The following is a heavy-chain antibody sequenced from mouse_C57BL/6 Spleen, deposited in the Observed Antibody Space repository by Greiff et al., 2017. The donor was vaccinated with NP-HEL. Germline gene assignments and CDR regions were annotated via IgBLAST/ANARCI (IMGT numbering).Heavy chain of an antibody. J-gene: IGHJ2*01. Sequence: QVQLQQPGAELVKPGASVKLSCKASGYTFTSYWMHWVKQRPGQGLEWIGVIHPNSGSTNYNEKFKSKATLTVDKSSSTAYMQLSSLTSEDSAVYYCARPIYYGNLYFDYWGQGTTLTVSS. V-gene: IGHV1-64*01. CDR1: GYTFTSYW. D-gene: IGHD2-1*01. CDR3: ARPIYYGNLYFDY. CDR2: IHPNSGST.